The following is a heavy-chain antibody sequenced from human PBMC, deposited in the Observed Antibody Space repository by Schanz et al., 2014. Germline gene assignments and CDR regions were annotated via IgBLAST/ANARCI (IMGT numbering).Heavy chain of an antibody. D-gene: IGHD3-10*01. Sequence: EVQLVESGGGLIQPGGSLRLSCVASGFTFSSYAMSWVRQAPGKGLEWVSAISGSGGSTYYADSVKGRFTISRDNSKNTLYLQMNSLRAEDTAVYYCRLWFGELYYGMDVWGQGTTVTVSS. CDR1: GFTFSSYA. V-gene: IGHV3-23*04. J-gene: IGHJ6*02. CDR2: ISGSGGST. CDR3: RLWFGELYYGMDV.